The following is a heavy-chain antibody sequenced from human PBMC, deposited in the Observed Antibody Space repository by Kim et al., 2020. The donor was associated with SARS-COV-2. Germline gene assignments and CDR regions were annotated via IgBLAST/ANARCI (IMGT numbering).Heavy chain of an antibody. V-gene: IGHV3-15*01. CDR3: TTDASEGDYYYYYGMDV. CDR1: GFTFSNAW. D-gene: IGHD3-16*01. J-gene: IGHJ6*02. CDR2: IKSKTDGGTT. Sequence: GGSLRLSCAASGFTFSNAWMSWVRQAPGKGLEWVGRIKSKTDGGTTDYAAPVKGRFTISRDDSKNTLYLQMNSLKTEDTAVYYCTTDASEGDYYYYYGMDVWGQGTTVTVSS.